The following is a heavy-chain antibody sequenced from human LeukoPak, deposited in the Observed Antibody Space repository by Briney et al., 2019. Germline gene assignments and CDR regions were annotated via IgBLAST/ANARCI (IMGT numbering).Heavy chain of an antibody. J-gene: IGHJ4*02. CDR3: ARGADAVAGSFDY. CDR1: GGSISSYY. CDR2: IYYSGST. V-gene: IGHV4-59*01. D-gene: IGHD6-19*01. Sequence: PSETLSLTCTVSGGSISSYYWSWIRQPPGKGLEWIGYIYYSGSTNYNPSLKSRVTISVDTSKNQFSLKLSSVTAADTAVYYCARGADAVAGSFDYWGQGTPVTVSS.